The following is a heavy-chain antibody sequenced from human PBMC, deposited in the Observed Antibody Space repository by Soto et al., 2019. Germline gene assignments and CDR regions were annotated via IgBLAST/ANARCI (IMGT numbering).Heavy chain of an antibody. Sequence: QVQLVESAGGVVQPGRSLRLSCAASGFTFSTYGMHWVRQAPGKGLEWVAVISHDGSNKYYVDYVQGRFTSSRDNSKNTLYLQMSSLKPEDTAVYYCANGYRSGWYYFDYWGQGTLVTVSS. CDR2: ISHDGSNK. V-gene: IGHV3-30*18. J-gene: IGHJ4*02. CDR1: GFTFSTYG. D-gene: IGHD6-19*01. CDR3: ANGYRSGWYYFDY.